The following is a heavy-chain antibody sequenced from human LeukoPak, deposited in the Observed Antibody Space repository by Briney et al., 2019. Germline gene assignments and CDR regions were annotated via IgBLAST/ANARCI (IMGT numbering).Heavy chain of an antibody. Sequence: SETLSLTCAVYGGSFSGYYWSWIRQPPGKGLEWIGEINHSGSTNYNPSLKSRVTISVDTSKNQFSLKLSSVTAADTAVYYCAKVLYSSGWYLDYWGQGTLVTVSS. CDR1: GGSFSGYY. CDR3: AKVLYSSGWYLDY. CDR2: INHSGST. J-gene: IGHJ4*02. D-gene: IGHD6-19*01. V-gene: IGHV4-34*01.